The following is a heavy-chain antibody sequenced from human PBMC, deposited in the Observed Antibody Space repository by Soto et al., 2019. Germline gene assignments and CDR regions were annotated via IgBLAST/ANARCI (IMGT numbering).Heavy chain of an antibody. CDR1: GYTFTDYY. V-gene: IGHV1-2*02. CDR3: ARASSGSGARNAFLGGFDL. J-gene: IGHJ5*02. Sequence: ASVKVSCKASGYTFTDYYIHWVRQAPGQGXEWMGWINPNSGGTTYAQKFQGRVTMTRETAISTAYMDLGQLSPDDTGLYYCARASSGSGARNAFLGGFDLWGQGTLVTVSS. D-gene: IGHD3-16*01. CDR2: INPNSGGT.